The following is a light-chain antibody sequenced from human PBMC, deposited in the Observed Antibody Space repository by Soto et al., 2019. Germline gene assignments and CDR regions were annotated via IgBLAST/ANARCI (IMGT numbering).Light chain of an antibody. CDR2: GAS. V-gene: IGKV3-20*01. Sequence: EIVLTQSPATLSLSPGERATLSCRASQSVSSYLAWYQQKRGQAPRLLIYGASSRATGIPDRFSGSGSGTDFTLTISRLEPEDFAVYYCQQYTTFGQGTKVDIK. J-gene: IGKJ1*01. CDR3: QQYTT. CDR1: QSVSSY.